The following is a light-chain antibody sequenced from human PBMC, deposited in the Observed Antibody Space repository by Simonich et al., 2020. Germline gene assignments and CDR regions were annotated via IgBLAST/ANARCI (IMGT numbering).Light chain of an antibody. CDR3: QQRSNWPIT. Sequence: EIVMTQSPATLSVSPGERATLSCSASQSVSSYLAWYHQKPGQAPRLLIYDASNRSTGIPARFSGSGSGTDFTLTISSLEPEDFAVYYCQQRSNWPITFGQGTRLEIK. J-gene: IGKJ5*01. CDR2: DAS. CDR1: QSVSSY. V-gene: IGKV3-11*01.